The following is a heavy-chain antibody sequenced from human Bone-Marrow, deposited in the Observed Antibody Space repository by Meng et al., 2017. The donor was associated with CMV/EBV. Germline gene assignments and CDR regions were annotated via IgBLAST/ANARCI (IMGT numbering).Heavy chain of an antibody. J-gene: IGHJ4*02. Sequence: SVKVSCKASGGTFSSYAISWVRQAPGQGLEWMGGIIPIFGTANYAQKFQGRVTTTTDESTSTAYMELSSLRSEDTAVYYCAIGLRLRFWYDYWGQGTLVTVSS. D-gene: IGHD5-12*01. V-gene: IGHV1-69*05. CDR3: AIGLRLRFWYDY. CDR2: IIPIFGTA. CDR1: GGTFSSYA.